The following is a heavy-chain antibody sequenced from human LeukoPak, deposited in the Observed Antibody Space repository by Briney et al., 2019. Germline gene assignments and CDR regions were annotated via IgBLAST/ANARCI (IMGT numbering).Heavy chain of an antibody. D-gene: IGHD3-9*01. CDR2: IKQDGSEK. Sequence: PGGSLRLSCAASGFTFSRYSMNWVRQAPGKGLEWVANIKQDGSEKYYVDSVKGRFTISRDNAKNSLYLQMSSLRAEDTAVYYCARSFLRYFDWLLYYWGQGTLVTVSS. CDR3: ARSFLRYFDWLLYY. J-gene: IGHJ4*02. V-gene: IGHV3-7*01. CDR1: GFTFSRYS.